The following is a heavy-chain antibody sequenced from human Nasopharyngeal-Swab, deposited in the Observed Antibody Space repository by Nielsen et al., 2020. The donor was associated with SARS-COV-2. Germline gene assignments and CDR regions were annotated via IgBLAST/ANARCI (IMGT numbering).Heavy chain of an antibody. J-gene: IGHJ4*02. CDR3: ARPYDSSGYFDY. Sequence: KVSCKGSGYSFTSYWIGWVRQMPGKDLEWMGIIYPGDSDTRYSPSFQGQVTISADKSISTAYLQWSSLKASDAAMYYCARPYDSSGYFDYWGQGTLVTVSS. CDR2: IYPGDSDT. V-gene: IGHV5-51*01. CDR1: GYSFTSYW. D-gene: IGHD3-22*01.